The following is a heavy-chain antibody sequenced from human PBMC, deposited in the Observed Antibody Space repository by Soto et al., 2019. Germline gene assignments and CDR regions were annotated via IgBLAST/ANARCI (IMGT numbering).Heavy chain of an antibody. CDR3: AKVGRGYSYGSHFDY. V-gene: IGHV3-53*05. D-gene: IGHD5-18*01. CDR1: GFTVSSNY. Sequence: GGSLRLSCAASGFTVSSNYMSWVRQAPGKGLEWVSIIYSGGSTYYADSVRGRFTISRDNSKNTLYLQMNSLRAEDTAVYYCAKVGRGYSYGSHFDYWGQGTLVTVSS. CDR2: IYSGGST. J-gene: IGHJ4*02.